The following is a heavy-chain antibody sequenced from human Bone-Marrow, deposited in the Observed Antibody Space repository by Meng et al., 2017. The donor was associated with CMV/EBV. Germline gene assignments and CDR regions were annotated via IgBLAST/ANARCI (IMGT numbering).Heavy chain of an antibody. CDR3: ARDDQGDYWWFDP. CDR2: SYYSGST. CDR1: GGSISTGSYY. D-gene: IGHD4-17*01. Sequence: SGGSISTGSYYWSWIRQPPGKGLEWIGFSYYSGSTYYNSYLKSRVTISVETSKNQFYLKLSSVTAADTAVYYCARDDQGDYWWFDPWGQGTLVTVSS. V-gene: IGHV4-30-4*01. J-gene: IGHJ5*02.